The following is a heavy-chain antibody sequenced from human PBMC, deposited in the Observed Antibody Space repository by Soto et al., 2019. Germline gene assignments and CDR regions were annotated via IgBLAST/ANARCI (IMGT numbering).Heavy chain of an antibody. CDR2: ISGSGGST. V-gene: IGHV3-23*01. Sequence: EVQLLESGGGLVQPGGSLRLSCAASGFTFSSYAMSWVRQAPGKGLEWVSAISGSGGSTYYADSVKGQFTISRDNSKNTLYLQMNSLRAEDTAVYYCAKDGVYSSGWYNYWGQGTLVTVSS. D-gene: IGHD6-19*01. CDR1: GFTFSSYA. CDR3: AKDGVYSSGWYNY. J-gene: IGHJ4*02.